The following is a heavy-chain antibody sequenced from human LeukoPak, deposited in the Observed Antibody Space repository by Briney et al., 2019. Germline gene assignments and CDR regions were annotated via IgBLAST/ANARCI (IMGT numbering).Heavy chain of an antibody. V-gene: IGHV4-39*01. Sequence: SETLSLTCTVSGGSISSSSYYWGWIRQPPGKGLEWIGSIYYSGSTYYNPSLKSRVTISVDTPKNQFSLKLSSVTAADTAVYYCARQDLRYYDSGGDFDYWGQGTLVTVSS. CDR2: IYYSGST. CDR1: GGSISSSSYY. J-gene: IGHJ4*02. D-gene: IGHD3-22*01. CDR3: ARQDLRYYDSGGDFDY.